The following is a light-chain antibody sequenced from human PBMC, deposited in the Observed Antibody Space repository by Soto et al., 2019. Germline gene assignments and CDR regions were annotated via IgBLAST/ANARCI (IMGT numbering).Light chain of an antibody. CDR2: GAS. CDR3: QQYDSSPRT. CDR1: LIFSSTS. J-gene: IGKJ1*01. Sequence: EVELTQSPPPPSVSTGERATLSCISSLIFSSTSLAWYQQKPGQAPGLLIYGASNRATGIPDRFSGSGSGTDFILTISRLEPEDFAVYYCQQYDSSPRTFGQGTKVDVK. V-gene: IGKV3-20*01.